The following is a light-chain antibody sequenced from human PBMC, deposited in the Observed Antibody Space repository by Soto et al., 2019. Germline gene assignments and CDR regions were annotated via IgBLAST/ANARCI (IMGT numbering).Light chain of an antibody. CDR2: DAS. Sequence: DLQISQSPSTLAASLGDRVTVTCRASQSITPWLAWYQQKPGKAPKLLIYDASSLESGVPSRFSGSGSVTEFTLAIASLQPDDFATYYCQQYKDYTYTFGQGTKVDIK. J-gene: IGKJ1*01. CDR1: QSITPW. CDR3: QQYKDYTYT. V-gene: IGKV1-5*01.